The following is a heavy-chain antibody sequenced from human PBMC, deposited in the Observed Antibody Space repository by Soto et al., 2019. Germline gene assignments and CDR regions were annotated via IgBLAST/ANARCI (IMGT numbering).Heavy chain of an antibody. CDR2: VSGSGTGT. J-gene: IGHJ5*01. CDR1: GFTFTNYA. D-gene: IGHD2-21*01. CDR3: AKESEGWGFRWLDS. Sequence: EVQVLESGGGLVQPGGSLRLTCAASGFTFTNYAISWVRQAPGKGLEWVSAVSGSGTGTYYADSVQGRFTISRDNSKNTLYLQMNTLRTEDTAVYYCAKESEGWGFRWLDSWGQGTLVTVSS. V-gene: IGHV3-23*01.